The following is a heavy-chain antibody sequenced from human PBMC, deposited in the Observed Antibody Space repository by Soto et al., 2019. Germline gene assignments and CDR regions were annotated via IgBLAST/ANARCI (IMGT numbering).Heavy chain of an antibody. CDR2: ISGTGGIT. CDR1: GFTFSSYA. J-gene: IGHJ6*02. V-gene: IGHV3-23*01. CDR3: AKEETVLSHYYDYYGMDV. Sequence: EVQLLESGGGWVQPGGSLRLSCAASGFTFSSYAMNWVRQAPGKGLEWVSVISGTGGITYHADSVKGRFTISRDNSKNTLYLQMDSLRAEDTAVYFCAKEETVLSHYYDYYGMDVWGQGTTVTVSS. D-gene: IGHD2-8*01.